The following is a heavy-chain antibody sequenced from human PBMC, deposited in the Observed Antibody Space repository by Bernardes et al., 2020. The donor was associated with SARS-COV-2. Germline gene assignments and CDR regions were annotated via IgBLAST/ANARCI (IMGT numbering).Heavy chain of an antibody. V-gene: IGHV4-34*01. D-gene: IGHD3-22*01. CDR1: SGSFSGYY. J-gene: IGHJ4*02. Sequence: SETLSLTCAVYSGSFSGYYWSWIRQTPGKGLEWIGEINDSGSTKYNPALKSRVTISVDPSKNQFSLKLSSVTAADTAVYYCARVLGLLHYFDYWGQGTLVTVSS. CDR3: ARVLGLLHYFDY. CDR2: INDSGST.